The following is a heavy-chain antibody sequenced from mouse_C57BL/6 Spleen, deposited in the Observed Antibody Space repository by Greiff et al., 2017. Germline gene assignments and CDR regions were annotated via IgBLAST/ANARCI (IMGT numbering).Heavy chain of an antibody. V-gene: IGHV2-2*01. Sequence: VKLVESGPGLVQPSQSLSITCTVSGFSLTSYGVHWVRQSPGKGLEWLGVIWSGGSTDYNAAFISRLSISKDNSKSQVFFKMNSLQADDTAIYYCARGGSSPYYYAMDYWGQGTSVTVSS. CDR3: ARGGSSPYYYAMDY. J-gene: IGHJ4*01. D-gene: IGHD1-1*01. CDR2: IWSGGST. CDR1: GFSLTSYG.